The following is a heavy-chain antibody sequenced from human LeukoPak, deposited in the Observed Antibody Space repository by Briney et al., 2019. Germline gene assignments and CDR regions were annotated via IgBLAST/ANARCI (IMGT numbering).Heavy chain of an antibody. CDR2: ISGSGGFT. V-gene: IGHV3-23*01. CDR3: AKGQTTVRGFFDY. CDR1: GFTFNNFA. Sequence: GGSLRLSCAASGFTFNNFAMSWVRQAPGKGLEWVSLISGSGGFTYHADSMKGRFTISRDNSKNTLYLEVNTVRAEDTAVYYCAKGQTTVRGFFDYWGQGILVTVSS. D-gene: IGHD4-17*01. J-gene: IGHJ4*02.